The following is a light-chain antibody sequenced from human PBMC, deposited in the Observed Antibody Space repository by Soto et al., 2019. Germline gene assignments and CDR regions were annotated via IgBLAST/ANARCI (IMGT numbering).Light chain of an antibody. Sequence: QSVLTQSPSSSGSPGQSVAISCTGTSSDIGGYNSVSWYQQHPGKAPKVMIYDVTKRPSGVPDRFSGSKSGNTASLTVSALQAEDEADYYCSSYTDRKNLVFGTGTKVNV. V-gene: IGLV2-8*01. CDR3: SSYTDRKNLV. CDR2: DVT. CDR1: SSDIGGYNS. J-gene: IGLJ1*01.